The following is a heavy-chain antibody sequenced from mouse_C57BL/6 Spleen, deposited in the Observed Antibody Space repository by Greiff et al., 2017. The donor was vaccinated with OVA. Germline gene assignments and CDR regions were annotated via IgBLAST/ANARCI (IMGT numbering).Heavy chain of an antibody. D-gene: IGHD2-4*01. CDR3: ARSGDYDYAWFAY. Sequence: VQLQQSGPELVKPGASVKISCKASGYAFSSSWMNWVKQRPGKGLEWIGRIYPGDGDTNYNGKFKGKATLTADKSSSTAYMQLSSLTSEDSAVYYCARSGDYDYAWFAYWGQGTLVTVSA. J-gene: IGHJ3*01. CDR2: IYPGDGDT. V-gene: IGHV1-82*01. CDR1: GYAFSSSW.